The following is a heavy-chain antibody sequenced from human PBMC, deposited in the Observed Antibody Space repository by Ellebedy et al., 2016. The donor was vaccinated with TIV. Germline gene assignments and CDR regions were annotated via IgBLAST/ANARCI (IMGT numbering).Heavy chain of an antibody. CDR3: ASGSYYLDY. CDR2: IYYSGST. J-gene: IGHJ4*02. V-gene: IGHV4-59*12. CDR1: GGSISSYY. D-gene: IGHD1-26*01. Sequence: MPSETLSLTCTVSGGSISSYYWSWIRQPPGKGLEWIGYIYYSGSTNYNPSLKSRVTISVDTSKNQFSLKLSSVTAADTAVYYCASGSYYLDYWGQGTLVTVSS.